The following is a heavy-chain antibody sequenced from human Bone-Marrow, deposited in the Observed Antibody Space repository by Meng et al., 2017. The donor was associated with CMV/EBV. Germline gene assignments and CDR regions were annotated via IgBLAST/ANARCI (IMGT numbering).Heavy chain of an antibody. Sequence: GSLRLSCTVSGASITSSSYFWDWIRQSPGKGLEWIGSLSYGGSIYYNSSLKSRVTISVDMSKNQITLRLTSVTAADTAVYYCAKIFPSDYYKYSMDVWGQGTTATVSS. CDR1: GASITSSSYF. D-gene: IGHD3-3*01. CDR3: AKIFPSDYYKYSMDV. CDR2: LSYGGSI. V-gene: IGHV4-39*06. J-gene: IGHJ6*02.